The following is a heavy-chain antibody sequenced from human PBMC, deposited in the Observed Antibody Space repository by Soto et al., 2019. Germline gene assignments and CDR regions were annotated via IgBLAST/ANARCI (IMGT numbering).Heavy chain of an antibody. V-gene: IGHV3-21*01. CDR2: ISSSSSYI. J-gene: IGHJ4*02. CDR1: GFTFSSYS. CDR3: ARVRAVAVAGSGYFDY. Sequence: EVQLVESGGGLVKPGGSLRLSCVASGFTFSSYSMNWVRQAPGKGLEWVSSISSSSSYIYYADSVKGRFTISRDNAKNSLYLQMNSLRAEDTAVYYCARVRAVAVAGSGYFDYWGQGTLVTVSS. D-gene: IGHD6-19*01.